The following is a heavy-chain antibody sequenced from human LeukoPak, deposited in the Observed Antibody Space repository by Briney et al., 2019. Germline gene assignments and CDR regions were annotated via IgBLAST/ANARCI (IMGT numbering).Heavy chain of an antibody. D-gene: IGHD6-13*01. CDR2: IIPILGIA. Sequence: ASVKVSCKASGGTFSSYAISWVRQAPGQGLEWMGRIIPILGIANYAQKFQGRVTITAGKSTSTAYMELSSLRSEDTAVYYCARGSGYSSMGNWGQGTLVIVSS. J-gene: IGHJ4*02. CDR1: GGTFSSYA. V-gene: IGHV1-69*04. CDR3: ARGSGYSSMGN.